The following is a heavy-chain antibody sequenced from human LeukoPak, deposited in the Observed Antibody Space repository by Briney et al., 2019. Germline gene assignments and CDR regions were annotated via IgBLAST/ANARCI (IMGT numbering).Heavy chain of an antibody. Sequence: SETLPLTCTVSGGSISSYYWSWIRQPPGKGLEWIGYIYYSGSTNYNPSLKSRVTISVDTSKNQFSLKLSSVTAADTAVYYCAKLGGYYYGMDVWGQGTTVTVSS. J-gene: IGHJ6*02. CDR3: AKLGGYYYGMDV. CDR2: IYYSGST. D-gene: IGHD3-16*01. CDR1: GGSISSYY. V-gene: IGHV4-59*08.